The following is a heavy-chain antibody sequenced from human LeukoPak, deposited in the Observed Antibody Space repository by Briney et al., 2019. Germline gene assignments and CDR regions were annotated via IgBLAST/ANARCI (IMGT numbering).Heavy chain of an antibody. D-gene: IGHD2-2*01. J-gene: IGHJ4*02. CDR3: ARGVCSSTSCLFDY. V-gene: IGHV4-30-4*01. Sequence: SETLSLTCTVSGGSISSGDYYWRWIRQPPGKGLEWIGYIYYSGSTYYNPSLKSRVTISVDTSKNQFSLKLSSVTAADTAVYYCARGVCSSTSCLFDYWGQGTLVTVSS. CDR2: IYYSGST. CDR1: GGSISSGDYY.